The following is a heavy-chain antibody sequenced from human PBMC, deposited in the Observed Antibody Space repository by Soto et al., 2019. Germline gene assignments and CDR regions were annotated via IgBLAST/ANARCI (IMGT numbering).Heavy chain of an antibody. CDR3: ATDHRANDAFDI. CDR2: FDPEDGET. CDR1: GYTLTELS. V-gene: IGHV1-24*01. J-gene: IGHJ3*02. Sequence: ASVKVSCKVSGYTLTELSMHCVRQAPGKGLEWMGGFDPEDGETIYAQKFQGRVTMTEDTSTDTAYMELSSLRSEDTAVYYCATDHRANDAFDIWGQGTMVTVSS.